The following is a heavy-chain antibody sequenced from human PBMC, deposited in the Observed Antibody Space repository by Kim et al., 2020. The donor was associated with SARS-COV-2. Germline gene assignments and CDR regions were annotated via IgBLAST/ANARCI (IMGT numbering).Heavy chain of an antibody. J-gene: IGHJ5*02. CDR2: IWYDGSNK. CDR3: ARAMGAGWFDP. Sequence: GGSLRLSCAASGFTFSSYGMHWVRQAPGKGLEWVAVIWYDGSNKYYADSVKGRFTISRDNSKNTLYLQMNSLRAEDTAVYYCARAMGAGWFDPWGQGTLVTASS. V-gene: IGHV3-33*01. D-gene: IGHD1-26*01. CDR1: GFTFSSYG.